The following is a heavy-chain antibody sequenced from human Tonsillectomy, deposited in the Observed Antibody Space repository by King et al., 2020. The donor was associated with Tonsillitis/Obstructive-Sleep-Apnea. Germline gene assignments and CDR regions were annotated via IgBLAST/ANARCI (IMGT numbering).Heavy chain of an antibody. V-gene: IGHV1-69*10. CDR3: LTMVTTRAADY. CDR1: GGTFTAYA. J-gene: IGHJ4*02. D-gene: IGHD4-17*01. Sequence: IQLVQSGAEVKKPGSSVKVSCKASGGTFTAYAISWVRQAPGQGLEWMGGIIPILGIANYAQKFQGRVTITADKSTSTAYMELSSLRSEDTAVYYCLTMVTTRAADYWGQGTLVTVSS. CDR2: IIPILGIA.